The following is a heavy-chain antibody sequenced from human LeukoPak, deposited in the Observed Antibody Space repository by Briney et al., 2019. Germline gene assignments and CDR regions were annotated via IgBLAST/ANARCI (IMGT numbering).Heavy chain of an antibody. V-gene: IGHV3-7*01. CDR3: ARVSYSMVRGVGYMDV. J-gene: IGHJ6*03. CDR2: IKQDGSEK. Sequence: GGSLRLSCAASGFTFSSYWMSWVRQAPGKGLEWVANIKQDGSEKYYVDSVKGRFTISRDNAKNSLYLQMNSLRAEDTAVYYCARVSYSMVRGVGYMDVWGKGTTVTISS. CDR1: GFTFSSYW. D-gene: IGHD3-10*01.